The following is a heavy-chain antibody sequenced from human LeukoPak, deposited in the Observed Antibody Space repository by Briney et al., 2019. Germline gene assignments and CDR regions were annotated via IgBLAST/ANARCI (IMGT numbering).Heavy chain of an antibody. D-gene: IGHD3-22*01. Sequence: GGSLRLSCAASGFTFSSYAMHWVRQAPGKGLEWVAVISYDGSNKYYADSVKGRFTISRDNSKNTLYLQVNSLRAEDTAVYYCAKGDDSSGYFDYWGQGTLVTVSS. CDR3: AKGDDSSGYFDY. CDR2: ISYDGSNK. J-gene: IGHJ4*02. V-gene: IGHV3-30-3*01. CDR1: GFTFSSYA.